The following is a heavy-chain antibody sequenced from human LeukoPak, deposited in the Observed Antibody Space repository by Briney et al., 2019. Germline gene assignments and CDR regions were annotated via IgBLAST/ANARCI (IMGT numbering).Heavy chain of an antibody. D-gene: IGHD3-10*01. CDR2: IYYSGST. CDR3: ARGYYYGSGSSLGY. J-gene: IGHJ4*02. Sequence: SETLSLTCTVSGYSISSGYYWGWIRQPPGKGLEWIGSIYYSGSTYYNPSLKSRVTISVDTSKNQFSLKLSSVTAADTAVYYCARGYYYGSGSSLGYWGQGTLVTVSS. V-gene: IGHV4-38-2*02. CDR1: GYSISSGYY.